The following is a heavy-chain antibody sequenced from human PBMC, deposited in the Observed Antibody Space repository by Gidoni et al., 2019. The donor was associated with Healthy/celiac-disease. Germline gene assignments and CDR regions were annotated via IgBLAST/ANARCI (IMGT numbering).Heavy chain of an antibody. CDR1: GGSTSSSNW. CDR3: ARRGGDSGYLDAFDI. Sequence: QVQLQESGPGLVKRSGTLSLTSAVSGGSTSSSNWWSWVRQPPGKGMEWIGEIYHSGGTNYNPSLKSRVTISVDKSKNQFSLKLISVTAADTAVYYCARRGGDSGYLDAFDIWGQGTMVTVSS. V-gene: IGHV4-4*02. D-gene: IGHD5-12*01. CDR2: IYHSGGT. J-gene: IGHJ3*02.